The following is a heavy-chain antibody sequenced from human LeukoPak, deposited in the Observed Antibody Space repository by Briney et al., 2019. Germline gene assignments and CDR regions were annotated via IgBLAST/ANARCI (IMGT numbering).Heavy chain of an antibody. V-gene: IGHV3-21*01. CDR3: ARGRTTGDNYFDY. Sequence: GGSLRLSCAASELTFSSYGMIWVRQAPWQGLEWVSSISSRSTYISYADSVKGRFTISRDNAKNSLYLQMNSLRAEDTAVYFCARGRTTGDNYFDYWGQGTLVTVSS. D-gene: IGHD4-17*01. CDR1: ELTFSSYG. CDR2: ISSRSTYI. J-gene: IGHJ4*02.